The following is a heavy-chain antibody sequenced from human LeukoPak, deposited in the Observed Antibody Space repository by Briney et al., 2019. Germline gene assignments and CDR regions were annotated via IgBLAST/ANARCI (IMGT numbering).Heavy chain of an antibody. V-gene: IGHV3-74*01. Sequence: GGSLRLSCAASGFTFSNYWMHWVRQAPGKGLVWVSRINSDGINTSYADSVKGRFTISRDNAKNTLNLQMNSLRAEDTAVYYCARSLRNAFDIWCQGTMVTVSS. J-gene: IGHJ3*02. D-gene: IGHD3-3*01. CDR3: ARSLRNAFDI. CDR1: GFTFSNYW. CDR2: INSDGINT.